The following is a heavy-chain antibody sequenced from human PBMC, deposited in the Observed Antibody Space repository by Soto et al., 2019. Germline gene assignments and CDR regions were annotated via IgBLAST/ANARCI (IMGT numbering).Heavy chain of an antibody. CDR3: ARGLGDIVVVPAAVNWFDP. CDR2: INHSGST. V-gene: IGHV4-34*01. CDR1: GGVFSGLY. Sequence: LGNLSPPRAGFGGVFSGLYWSWIRQPPGKGVEWIGEINHSGSTNYNPSLKSRVTISVDTSKNQFSLKLSSVTAADTAVYYCARGLGDIVVVPAAVNWFDPWGQGTLVTVSS. D-gene: IGHD2-2*01. J-gene: IGHJ5*02.